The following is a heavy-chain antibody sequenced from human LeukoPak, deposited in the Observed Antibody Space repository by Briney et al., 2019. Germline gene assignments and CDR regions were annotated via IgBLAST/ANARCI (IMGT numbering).Heavy chain of an antibody. Sequence: GGSLRLSCAASGFTFSSYSMNWVRQAPGKGLEWVSSISSSSSYIYYADSVKGRFTISRDNAKNSLYLQMNSLRAEDTAVYYCARWTIAVAGTRWGAFDIWGQGTMVTVSS. J-gene: IGHJ3*02. CDR1: GFTFSSYS. CDR2: ISSSSSYI. D-gene: IGHD6-19*01. CDR3: ARWTIAVAGTRWGAFDI. V-gene: IGHV3-21*01.